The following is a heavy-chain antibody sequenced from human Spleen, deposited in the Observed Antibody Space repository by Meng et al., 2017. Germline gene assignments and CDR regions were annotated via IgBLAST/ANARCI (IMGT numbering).Heavy chain of an antibody. J-gene: IGHJ4*02. CDR2: IGGSGGST. CDR3: AKDQNHPLGY. D-gene: IGHD1-14*01. Sequence: DVQLLESGGGVVQHGGCLSLYCAASGFTFTSYPMSWVRPAPGKGLEWVSGIGGSGGSTYADSVKGRFTISRDNSKNTLYLQMNSLRAEDTAVYYCAKDQNHPLGYWGQGTLVTVSS. CDR1: GFTFTSYP. V-gene: IGHV3-23*01.